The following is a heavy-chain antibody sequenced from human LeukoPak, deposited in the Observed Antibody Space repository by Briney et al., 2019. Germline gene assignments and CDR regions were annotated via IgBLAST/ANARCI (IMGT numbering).Heavy chain of an antibody. J-gene: IGHJ3*02. Sequence: SETLSLTCTVSGYSISSGYYWGWIRQPPGKGLEWIGSIYHSGSTNYNPSLKSRVTMSVDTSKNQVSLKLSSVTAADTAVYYCARDPRYSSSAHVFDIWGQGTMVTVSS. V-gene: IGHV4-38-2*02. CDR1: GYSISSGYY. CDR3: ARDPRYSSSAHVFDI. D-gene: IGHD6-6*01. CDR2: IYHSGST.